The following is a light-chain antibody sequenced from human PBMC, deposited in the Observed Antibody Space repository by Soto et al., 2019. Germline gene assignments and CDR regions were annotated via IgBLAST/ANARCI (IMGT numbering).Light chain of an antibody. CDR2: DVS. CDR3: SSYTSSSTVV. V-gene: IGLV2-14*01. J-gene: IGLJ2*01. Sequence: QSVLTQPASVSGSPGQSITISCTGTSSDAGGYNYVSWYQQHPGKAPKLMIYDVSNRPSGVSNRFSGSKSGNTASLTISGLQAEYEADYYCSSYTSSSTVVFGGGTKLTVL. CDR1: SSDAGGYNY.